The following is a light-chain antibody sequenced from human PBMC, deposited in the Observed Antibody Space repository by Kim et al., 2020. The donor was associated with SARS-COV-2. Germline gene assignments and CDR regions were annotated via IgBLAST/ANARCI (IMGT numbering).Light chain of an antibody. Sequence: LSPGERVTLPCRASQSVTGYLAWYQPKPGQAPRLLIYDKSNRASGIPARFSGSGSGTDFTLTINSLEPEDFAVYYCQQRSNWLITFGQGTRLEIK. CDR3: QQRSNWLIT. CDR2: DKS. J-gene: IGKJ5*01. CDR1: QSVTGY. V-gene: IGKV3-11*01.